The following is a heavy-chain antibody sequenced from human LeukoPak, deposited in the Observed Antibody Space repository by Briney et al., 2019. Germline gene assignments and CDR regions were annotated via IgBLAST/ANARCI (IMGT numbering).Heavy chain of an antibody. CDR2: KQNDGSTT. V-gene: IGHV3-30*02. CDR1: GFTFSSYG. D-gene: IGHD7-27*01. J-gene: IGHJ4*02. Sequence: GGSLRLSCAASGFTFSSYGMHWVRQAPGKGLEWVAFKQNDGSTTFYAESVKGRFTISRDNSKNTLYLQMNSPRAEDTAAYYCAKDGNWARFENWGQGTLVTVSS. CDR3: AKDGNWARFEN.